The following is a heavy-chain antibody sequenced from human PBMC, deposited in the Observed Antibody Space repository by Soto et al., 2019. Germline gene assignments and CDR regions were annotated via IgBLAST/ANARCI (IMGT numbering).Heavy chain of an antibody. CDR3: ERVVRGADAWFVP. J-gene: IGHJ5*02. V-gene: IGHV1-18*01. D-gene: IGHD2-2*01. Sequence: QVQLVQSGGEVKRPGASVKVSCKTSGYTFSNYGITWVRQAPGQPLEWLGWISLYSDGTNYAQKFQGRVSMTTDTSTPTADMELRSLRSDDSAVDYGERVVRGADAWFVPLAQGTLVTVSS. CDR2: ISLYSDGT. CDR1: GYTFSNYG.